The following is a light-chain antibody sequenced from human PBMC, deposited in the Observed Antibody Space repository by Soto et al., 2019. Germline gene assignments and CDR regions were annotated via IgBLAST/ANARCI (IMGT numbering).Light chain of an antibody. V-gene: IGLV2-8*01. CDR3: LSYGGSNNCV. J-gene: IGLJ1*01. Sequence: QSALTQPPSASESPGQSVTISCTGTSSDVGGYHYVSWYQHHPGRAPKLFEVGKRPPGVPGRFSGSKSGNTASLTVSGLQADDEADYYCLSYGGSNNCVFGTGTKVTV. CDR1: SSDVGGYHY. CDR2: EVG.